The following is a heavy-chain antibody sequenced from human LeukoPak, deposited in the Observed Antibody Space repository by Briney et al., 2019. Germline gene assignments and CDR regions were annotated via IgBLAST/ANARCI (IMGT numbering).Heavy chain of an antibody. CDR2: IIPLFGTP. D-gene: IGHD3-10*01. Sequence: GASVKVSCKASGGTFSSYTISWVRQAPGQGLEWMGGIIPLFGTPDYAQKFQDRLTITADKSTSTAYMELSRLRSDDTAVYYCARGLNRWRSGTDFDYWGQGTLVTVSS. J-gene: IGHJ4*02. CDR3: ARGLNRWRSGTDFDY. V-gene: IGHV1-69*06. CDR1: GGTFSSYT.